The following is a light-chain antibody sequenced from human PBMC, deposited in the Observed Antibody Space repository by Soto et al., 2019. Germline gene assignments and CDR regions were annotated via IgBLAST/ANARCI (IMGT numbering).Light chain of an antibody. Sequence: QSALTQPASVSGSPGQPITISCTGTSSDVGGYNYVSWYQQHPGKAPKLMIYDVSNRPSGVSNRFSGSKSGNTASLTISGLQAEDEADYYCSSYTSSSTLDVFGTGTKVTV. CDR2: DVS. V-gene: IGLV2-14*01. CDR1: SSDVGGYNY. J-gene: IGLJ1*01. CDR3: SSYTSSSTLDV.